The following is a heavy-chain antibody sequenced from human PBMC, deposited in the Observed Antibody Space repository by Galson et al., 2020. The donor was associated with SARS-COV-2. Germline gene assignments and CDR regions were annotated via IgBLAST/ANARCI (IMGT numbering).Heavy chain of an antibody. CDR1: GYTFTSYA. V-gene: IGHV1-3*01. D-gene: IGHD3-3*01. CDR3: ASQAPRPHDQFYWFDP. J-gene: IGHJ5*02. Sequence: ASVKVSCKASGYTFTSYAMHWVRQAPGQRLEWMGWINAGNGNTKYSQKFQGRVTITRDTSASTAYMELSSLRSEDTAVYYCASQAPRPHDQFYWFDPWGQGTLVTVSS. CDR2: INAGNGNT.